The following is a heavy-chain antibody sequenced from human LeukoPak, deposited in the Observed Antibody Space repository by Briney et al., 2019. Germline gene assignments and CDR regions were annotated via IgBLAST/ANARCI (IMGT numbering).Heavy chain of an antibody. V-gene: IGHV4-61*02. CDR2: IYTSGST. D-gene: IGHD2-2*01. CDR3: ARDRGCSSTSCYSWFDP. CDR1: GGSISSGSYY. Sequence: SQTLFLTCTVSGGSISSGSYYWSWIRQPAGKGLEWIGRIYTSGSTNYNPSLKSRVTISVDTSKNQFSLKLSSVTAADTAVYYCARDRGCSSTSCYSWFDPWGQGTLVTVSS. J-gene: IGHJ5*02.